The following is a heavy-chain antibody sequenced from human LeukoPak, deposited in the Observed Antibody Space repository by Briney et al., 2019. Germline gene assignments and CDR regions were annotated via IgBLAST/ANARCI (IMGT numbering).Heavy chain of an antibody. D-gene: IGHD3-3*01. CDR1: GGTFSSYA. V-gene: IGHV1-69*13. CDR2: IIPIFGTA. Sequence: GASVKVSCKASGGTFSSYAISWVRQAPGQGLEWMGGIIPIFGTANYAQKFQGRVTITADESTSTAYMELSSLRSEDTAVYYCARFYDSWSGYHYFDYWGQGTLVTVSS. CDR3: ARFYDSWSGYHYFDY. J-gene: IGHJ4*02.